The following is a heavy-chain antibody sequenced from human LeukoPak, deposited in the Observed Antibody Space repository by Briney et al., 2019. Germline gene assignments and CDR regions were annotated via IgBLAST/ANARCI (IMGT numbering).Heavy chain of an antibody. CDR1: GGSISSGSYY. CDR3: AREPVGATAPFDY. D-gene: IGHD1-26*01. J-gene: IGHJ4*02. Sequence: SQTLSLTCTVSGGSISSGSYYWSWIRQPAGKGLEWIGRIYTSGSTNYNPSLKSRVTISVDTSKNQFSLKLSPVTAADTAVYYCAREPVGATAPFDYWGQGTLVTVSS. V-gene: IGHV4-61*02. CDR2: IYTSGST.